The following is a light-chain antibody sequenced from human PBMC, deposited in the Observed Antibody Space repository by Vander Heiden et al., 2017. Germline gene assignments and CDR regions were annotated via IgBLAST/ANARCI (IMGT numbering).Light chain of an antibody. V-gene: IGKV1-39*01. CDR3: QQSDSVPYT. CDR1: QTISSY. CDR2: AAS. J-gene: IGKJ2*01. Sequence: DIQMTQSPSSLSASVGDRVTITCRASQTISSYLNWYQQKPGKAPNLLIYAASSLQSGVPSRFSGSGSGTDFTLTITRLQPEDIATYYCQQSDSVPYTFGQGTKLDIK.